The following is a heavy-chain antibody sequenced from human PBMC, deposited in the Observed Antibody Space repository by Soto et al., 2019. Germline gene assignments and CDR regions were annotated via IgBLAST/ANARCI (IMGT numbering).Heavy chain of an antibody. J-gene: IGHJ4*02. D-gene: IGHD2-15*01. CDR3: ARDYCSGGSCYGY. Sequence: GGSLRLSCAASGFTFSSYSMNWVRQAPGKGLEWVSSISSSSSYIYYADSVKGRFTISRDNAKNSLYLQMNSPRAEDTAVYYCARDYCSGGSCYGYWGQGTLVTVSS. CDR1: GFTFSSYS. V-gene: IGHV3-21*01. CDR2: ISSSSSYI.